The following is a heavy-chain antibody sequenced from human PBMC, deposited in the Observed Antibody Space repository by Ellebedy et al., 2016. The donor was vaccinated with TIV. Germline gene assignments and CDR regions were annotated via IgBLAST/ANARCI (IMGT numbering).Heavy chain of an antibody. V-gene: IGHV3-21*06. J-gene: IGHJ4*02. CDR3: AREVFHAGSFDN. D-gene: IGHD3-3*01. Sequence: GESLKISCTASEFTLTNYWMNWVRQAPGKGLEWVSSISSSGTYRYHADSMEGRFTISRDNARNSVSLQMNSLRDGDTAVYYCAREVFHAGSFDNWGPGTLVTVSS. CDR1: EFTLTNYW. CDR2: ISSSGTYR.